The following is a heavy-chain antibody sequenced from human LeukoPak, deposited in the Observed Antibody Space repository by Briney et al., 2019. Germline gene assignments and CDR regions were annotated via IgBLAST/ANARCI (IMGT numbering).Heavy chain of an antibody. CDR1: GFTVSSNY. J-gene: IGHJ4*02. CDR3: ARYHTALNY. D-gene: IGHD5-18*01. Sequence: PGGSLRLSCAASGFTVSSNYMSWVRQAPGKGLEWVSNIYSGGSTYYADSVKGRFTISRDNSKNTLYLQMNNVRVEDTAVYFCARYHTALNYWGQGTLVTASS. V-gene: IGHV3-53*01. CDR2: IYSGGST.